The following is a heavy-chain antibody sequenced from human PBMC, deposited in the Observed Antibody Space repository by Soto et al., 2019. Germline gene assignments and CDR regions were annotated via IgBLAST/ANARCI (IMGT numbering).Heavy chain of an antibody. CDR1: GYSFSTSW. CDR3: ATRAEYYDFWCVYYGA. V-gene: IGHV5-51*01. J-gene: IGHJ5*02. Sequence: GESLKISCKGSGYSFSTSWIGWVRQMSGKGLEWMGTIYPSDSDTRYSPSFQGQVIISADKSTSTAYLQWRSLKASDTAMYYCATRAEYYDFWCVYYGAWGQGTLVTVSS. CDR2: IYPSDSDT. D-gene: IGHD3-3*01.